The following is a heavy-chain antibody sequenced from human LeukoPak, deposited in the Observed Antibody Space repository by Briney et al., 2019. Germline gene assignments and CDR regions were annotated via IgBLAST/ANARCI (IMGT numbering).Heavy chain of an antibody. Sequence: SVTVSCTASGGTFSSYAISWVRQAPGQGLEWMGGIIPIFGTANYAQKFQGRVTITADESTSTAYMELSSLRSEDTAVYYCARGQWFGELSHLYYYYYGMDVWGQGTTVTVSS. D-gene: IGHD3-10*01. CDR2: IIPIFGTA. V-gene: IGHV1-69*13. CDR3: ARGQWFGELSHLYYYYYGMDV. J-gene: IGHJ6*02. CDR1: GGTFSSYA.